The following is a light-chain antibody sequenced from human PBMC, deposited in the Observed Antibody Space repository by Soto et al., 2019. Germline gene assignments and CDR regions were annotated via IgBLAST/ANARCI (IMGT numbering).Light chain of an antibody. CDR1: QSVSRNY. CDR2: GAS. V-gene: IGKV3-20*01. CDR3: QQYGDSPWT. J-gene: IGKJ1*01. Sequence: ENVLTQSPGTLSLSPGERATLSCRASQSVSRNYLAWYQQRPGQAPRLLIYGASSRATGIPDRFSGSGSGTDFTLTISRLEPEDSAVYSCQQYGDSPWTFGQGTKVEIK.